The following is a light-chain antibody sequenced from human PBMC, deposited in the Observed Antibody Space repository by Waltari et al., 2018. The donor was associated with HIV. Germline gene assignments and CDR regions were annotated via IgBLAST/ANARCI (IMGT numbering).Light chain of an antibody. CDR2: EVT. CDR1: SRDIGAYNR. J-gene: IGLJ3*02. CDR3: SSYTTSSTWV. Sequence: QSALTPPPSLSRSLGQSVTISCTGTSRDIGAYNRRAWTQQSPGTAPKLRIYEVTHRPSGVPVRFSGSKSGNTASLTISGLQADDEADYYCSSYTTSSTWVFGGGTKLTVL. V-gene: IGLV2-18*02.